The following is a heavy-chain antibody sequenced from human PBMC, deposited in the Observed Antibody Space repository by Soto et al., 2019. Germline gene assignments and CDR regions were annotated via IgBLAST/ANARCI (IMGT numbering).Heavy chain of an antibody. D-gene: IGHD2-2*01. CDR3: AREGGAEGYCSSTSCYALDY. CDR2: IYYSGST. Sequence: QVQLQESGPGLVKPSQTLSLTCTVSGGSISSGGYYWSWIRQHPGKGLEWIGYIYYSGSTYYNPSLKSRVTISVDTSKNQFSLKLRSVTAADTAVYYCAREGGAEGYCSSTSCYALDYWGQGTLVTVSS. J-gene: IGHJ4*02. CDR1: GGSISSGGYY. V-gene: IGHV4-31*03.